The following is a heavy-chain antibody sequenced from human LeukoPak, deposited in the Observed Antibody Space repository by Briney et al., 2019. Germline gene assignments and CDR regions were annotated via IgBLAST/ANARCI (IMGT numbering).Heavy chain of an antibody. D-gene: IGHD4-11*01. CDR3: AKETTVTTRSYYYYYMDV. CDR2: ISRNTGSI. Sequence: GRSLRLSCAASGFTFDDYAMHWVRQAPGKGLEWVSGISRNTGSIGYADSVKGRFTVSRDNAKNSLYLQMNSLRAEDTALYYCAKETTVTTRSYYYYYMDVWGKGTTVTVSS. V-gene: IGHV3-9*01. J-gene: IGHJ6*03. CDR1: GFTFDDYA.